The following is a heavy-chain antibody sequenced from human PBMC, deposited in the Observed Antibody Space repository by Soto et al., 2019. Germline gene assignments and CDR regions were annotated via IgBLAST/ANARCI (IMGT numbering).Heavy chain of an antibody. Sequence: SETLSLTCTVTGDSINNRSYYWGWIRQPPGKGLEWIGSIYYSGSTYNNPSLKSRVSMSVDTSKNQFSLKLRSVTAADTALYYCARQRTSVVAQAYFDSWGQGSLVTVSS. CDR1: GDSINNRSYY. D-gene: IGHD2-15*01. CDR2: IYYSGST. CDR3: ARQRTSVVAQAYFDS. V-gene: IGHV4-39*01. J-gene: IGHJ4*02.